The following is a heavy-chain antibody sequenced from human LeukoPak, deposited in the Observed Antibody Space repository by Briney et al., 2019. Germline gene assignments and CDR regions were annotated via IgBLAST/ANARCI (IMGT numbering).Heavy chain of an antibody. Sequence: ASVKVSCKASGYSFTRYGISWVQQAPGQGLEWMGWISTYKGNTNYAQKLQGRVTMTTDTSTNTAYMELRSLRSDDTAVYYCSRDRSRSTGFDPWGQGTLVTVSS. CDR2: ISTYKGNT. J-gene: IGHJ5*02. V-gene: IGHV1-18*01. CDR1: GYSFTRYG. CDR3: SRDRSRSTGFDP. D-gene: IGHD1-14*01.